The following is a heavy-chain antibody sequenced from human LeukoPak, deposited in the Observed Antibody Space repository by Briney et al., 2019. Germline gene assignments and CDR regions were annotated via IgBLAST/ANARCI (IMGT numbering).Heavy chain of an antibody. CDR2: IYHSGST. V-gene: IGHV4-39*07. CDR3: VAWFGDYNNWFDP. Sequence: SETLSLTCIVSGGSISSSSYYWGWIRQPPGKGLEWIGSIYHSGSTYYNPSLKSRVTISVDTSSSQFSLKLTSVTAADTAVYYCVAWFGDYNNWFDPWGQGTLVTVSS. D-gene: IGHD3-10*01. J-gene: IGHJ5*02. CDR1: GGSISSSSYY.